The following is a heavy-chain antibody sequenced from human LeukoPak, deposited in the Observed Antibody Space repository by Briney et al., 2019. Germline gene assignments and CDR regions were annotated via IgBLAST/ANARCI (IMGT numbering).Heavy chain of an antibody. CDR2: IWFDGGKI. CDR1: GFPFSSYV. J-gene: IGHJ4*02. CDR3: VRDFTNIRGGGYFGN. Sequence: PGRSLRLSCAASGFPFSSYVMHWLRQAPGKGLEWVAVIWFDGGKIYYADSVKGRFTISRDNSKNTLYLQMNSLRAEDTAVYHCVRDFTNIRGGGYFGNWGQGTLVTVSS. D-gene: IGHD2/OR15-2a*01. V-gene: IGHV3-33*01.